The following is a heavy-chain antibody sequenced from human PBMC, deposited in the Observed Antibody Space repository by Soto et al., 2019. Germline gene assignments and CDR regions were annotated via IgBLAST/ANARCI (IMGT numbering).Heavy chain of an antibody. D-gene: IGHD2-21*02. CDR2: INPSGGST. J-gene: IGHJ4*02. Sequence: ASVKVSCKASGYTFTSYYIHGVRQAPGQGLEWMGIINPSGGSTSYAQKFQGRVTMTRDTSTSTVYMELSSLRSEDTAVYYCARGQAVVVTAMYYFDYWGQGTLVTVSS. CDR1: GYTFTSYY. CDR3: ARGQAVVVTAMYYFDY. V-gene: IGHV1-46*01.